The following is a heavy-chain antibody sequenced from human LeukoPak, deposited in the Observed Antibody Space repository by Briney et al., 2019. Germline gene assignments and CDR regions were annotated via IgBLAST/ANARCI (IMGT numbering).Heavy chain of an antibody. Sequence: SGPTLVKPTQTLTLTCTFSGFSLSTSGVGVGWIRQPPGKALEWLALIYWNDDKRYSPSLKSRLTITKDTSKNQVVLTMTNMDPVDTATYFCAHRGYSYGLDYFDYWGQGTLVTVSS. V-gene: IGHV2-5*01. J-gene: IGHJ4*02. CDR2: IYWNDDK. D-gene: IGHD5-18*01. CDR3: AHRGYSYGLDYFDY. CDR1: GFSLSTSGVG.